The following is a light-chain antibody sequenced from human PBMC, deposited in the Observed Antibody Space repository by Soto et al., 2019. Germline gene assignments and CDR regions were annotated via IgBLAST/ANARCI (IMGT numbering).Light chain of an antibody. J-gene: IGKJ4*01. Sequence: EIVLTQSPGTLSLSPGERTTLSCRASQSVSSSYLAWYQQKPGQAPRLLIYGASSRTTGIPDRFSGRVSGTDFTLTSSRLEPEDVAVYYCQQYGSSPLTFGGGTKVEIK. CDR2: GAS. CDR1: QSVSSSY. V-gene: IGKV3-20*01. CDR3: QQYGSSPLT.